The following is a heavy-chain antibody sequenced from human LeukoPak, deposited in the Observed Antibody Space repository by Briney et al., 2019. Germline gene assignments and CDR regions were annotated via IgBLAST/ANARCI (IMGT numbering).Heavy chain of an antibody. CDR3: TRDRYCSGGSCYSPPNWFDP. D-gene: IGHD2-15*01. J-gene: IGHJ5*02. Sequence: GGSLRLSCTASGFTFGDYAMSWFRQAPGKGLEWVGFIRSKAYGGTTEYAASVKGRFTISRDDSKSIAYLQMNNLKTEDTAAYYCTRDRYCSGGSCYSPPNWFDPWGQGTLVTVSS. CDR1: GFTFGDYA. CDR2: IRSKAYGGTT. V-gene: IGHV3-49*03.